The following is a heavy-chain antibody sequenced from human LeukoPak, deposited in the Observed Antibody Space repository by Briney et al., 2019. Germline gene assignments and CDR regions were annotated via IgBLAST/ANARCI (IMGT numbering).Heavy chain of an antibody. Sequence: GEPLKISRKGSGYSFTSYWIGWVRQMPGKGLEWMGIIYPGDSDTRYSPSFQGQVTISADKSISTAYLQWSSLKASDTAMYYCARPEYSSSSGVDYWGQGTLVTASS. D-gene: IGHD6-6*01. CDR2: IYPGDSDT. J-gene: IGHJ4*02. V-gene: IGHV5-51*01. CDR1: GYSFTSYW. CDR3: ARPEYSSSSGVDY.